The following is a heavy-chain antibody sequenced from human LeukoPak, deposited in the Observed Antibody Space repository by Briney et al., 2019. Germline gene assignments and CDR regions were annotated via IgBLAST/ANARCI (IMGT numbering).Heavy chain of an antibody. D-gene: IGHD2-2*01. CDR1: GFTFSSYA. J-gene: IGHJ6*02. V-gene: IGHV3-23*01. Sequence: GGSLRLSCAASGFTFSSYAMSWVRQAPGKGLEWVSAISGSGGSTYYADSVKGRFTISRDNSKNTLYLQMNSLRAEDTAVYYCAKRAPLIDIVVVPAATEYYYYGMDVWGQGTTVAVSS. CDR2: ISGSGGST. CDR3: AKRAPLIDIVVVPAATEYYYYGMDV.